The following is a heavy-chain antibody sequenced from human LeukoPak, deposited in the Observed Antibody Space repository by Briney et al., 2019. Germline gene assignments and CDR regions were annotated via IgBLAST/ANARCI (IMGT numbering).Heavy chain of an antibody. CDR3: ARGRYCSSTSCYHPYYYYGMDV. CDR1: GFTFSSYA. Sequence: PGGSLRLSCAASGFTFSSYAMSWVRQAPGKGLEWVSAISGSGGSTYYADSVKGRFTISRDNSKNTLYLQMNSLRAEDTAVYYCARGRYCSSTSCYHPYYYYGMDVWGQGTTVTVSS. D-gene: IGHD2-2*01. CDR2: ISGSGGST. V-gene: IGHV3-23*01. J-gene: IGHJ6*02.